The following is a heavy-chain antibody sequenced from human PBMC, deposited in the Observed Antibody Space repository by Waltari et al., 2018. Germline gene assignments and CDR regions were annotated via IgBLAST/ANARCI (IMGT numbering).Heavy chain of an antibody. Sequence: EVQLVESGGDLVTRGGAVGLRRAAPGFPFGAYRVSRVVHPAGNGMGWVSQAPGKGPVWVSRIDRDGSETFYADSVKGRFTISRDNAKNTLDLQMNSLRDDDMAVYYCAREIVYSGKNCFDYWGQGTLVTVSS. J-gene: IGHJ4*02. D-gene: IGHD1-26*01. CDR2: IDRDGSET. CDR3: AREIVYSGKNCFDY. CDR1: GFPFGAYRVSRVVHPAGNG. V-gene: IGHV3-74*01.